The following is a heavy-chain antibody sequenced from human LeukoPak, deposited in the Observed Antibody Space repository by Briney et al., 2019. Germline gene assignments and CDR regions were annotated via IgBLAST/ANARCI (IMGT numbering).Heavy chain of an antibody. CDR3: AKDYYDSSGYPDY. CDR1: GFTFSSYG. V-gene: IGHV3-23*01. J-gene: IGHJ4*02. Sequence: GGTLRLSCAASGFTFSSYGMSWVRQAPGKGLEWVSAISGSGGSTYYADSVKGRFTISRDNSKNTLYLQMNSLRAEDTAVYYCAKDYYDSSGYPDYWGQGTLVTVSS. D-gene: IGHD3-22*01. CDR2: ISGSGGST.